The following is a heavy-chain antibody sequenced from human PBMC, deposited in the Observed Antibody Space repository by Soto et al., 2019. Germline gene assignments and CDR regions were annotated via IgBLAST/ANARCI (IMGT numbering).Heavy chain of an antibody. D-gene: IGHD2-21*02. CDR3: AKGGGCGDCYYFDY. V-gene: IGHV3-30*18. J-gene: IGHJ4*02. CDR2: ISYDGSNK. Sequence: PGGSLRLSCAASGFTFSSYGMHWVRQAPGKGLEWVAVISYDGSNKYYADSVKGRFTISRDNSKNTLYLQMNSLRAEDTAVYYCAKGGGCGDCYYFDYWGQGTLVTVSS. CDR1: GFTFSSYG.